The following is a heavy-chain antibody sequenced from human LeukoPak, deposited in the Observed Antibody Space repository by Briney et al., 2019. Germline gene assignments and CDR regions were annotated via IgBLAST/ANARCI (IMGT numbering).Heavy chain of an antibody. CDR1: GYTFTSYG. Sequence: ASVKVSCKASGYTFTSYGISWVRQAPGQGLEWMGWISAYNGNTNYAQKLQGRVTMTTDTSTSTAYMELRSLRSDHTAVYYCARDCSSTSCYTTIDYWGQGTLVTVSS. CDR3: ARDCSSTSCYTTIDY. J-gene: IGHJ4*02. CDR2: ISAYNGNT. D-gene: IGHD2-2*02. V-gene: IGHV1-18*01.